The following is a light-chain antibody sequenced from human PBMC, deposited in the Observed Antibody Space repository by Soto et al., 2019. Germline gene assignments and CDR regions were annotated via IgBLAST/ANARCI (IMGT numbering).Light chain of an antibody. V-gene: IGLV2-14*01. J-gene: IGLJ3*02. CDR3: SSSTSSSTLGV. CDR1: SSDVGGYNY. Sequence: QSALTQPASVSGSPGQSSTISCTGTSSDVGGYNYVSWYQQHPGKAPKLMIYEVSNRPSGVSNRLSGSKSGNTASLTISGLQAEDEADYYCSSSTSSSTLGVFGGGTQLTVL. CDR2: EVS.